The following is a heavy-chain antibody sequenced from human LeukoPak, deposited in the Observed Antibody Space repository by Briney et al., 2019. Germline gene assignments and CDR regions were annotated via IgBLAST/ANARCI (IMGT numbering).Heavy chain of an antibody. CDR3: ARASVLLSVDY. Sequence: PSETLSLTCTVSGGSIGSFYWSWIRQPPGKGLEWIGYIYNSGNNNYNPSLKSRVTMSVDTSKNQFSLKLSSVTAADTAVYYCARASVLLSVDYWGQGILVIVSA. CDR2: IYNSGNN. D-gene: IGHD3-10*01. CDR1: GGSIGSFY. V-gene: IGHV4-59*01. J-gene: IGHJ4*02.